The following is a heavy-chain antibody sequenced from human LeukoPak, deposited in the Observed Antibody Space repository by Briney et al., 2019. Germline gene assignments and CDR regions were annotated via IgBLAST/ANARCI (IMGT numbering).Heavy chain of an antibody. D-gene: IGHD5-18*01. V-gene: IGHV1-18*01. CDR3: ARDRSGYSYARY. CDR2: ISANNGNR. J-gene: IGHJ4*02. CDR1: GYTFTSYG. Sequence: GASVKVSCKASGYTFTSYGFSWVRQAPRQVLEWMGWISANNGNRKYAQKFQGRVTMTTDTSTSTAYLELRSLRSDDTAVYYCARDRSGYSYARYWGQGTLVTVSS.